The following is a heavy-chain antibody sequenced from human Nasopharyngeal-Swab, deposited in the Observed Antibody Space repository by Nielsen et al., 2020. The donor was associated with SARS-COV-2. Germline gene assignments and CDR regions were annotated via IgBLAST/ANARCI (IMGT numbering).Heavy chain of an antibody. CDR1: GFTFSTFD. D-gene: IGHD5-12*01. CDR2: ISGSGDYT. J-gene: IGHJ4*02. V-gene: IGHV3-23*01. CDR3: ARGGGSGYRYFDY. Sequence: GGSLRLSCAASGFTFSTFDMSWVRQAPGKGLEWVSSISGSGDYTYYADSVKGRFTISRDNSKKTMYMQMNSLRAEDTAVYYCARGGGSGYRYFDYWGQGTLVTVSS.